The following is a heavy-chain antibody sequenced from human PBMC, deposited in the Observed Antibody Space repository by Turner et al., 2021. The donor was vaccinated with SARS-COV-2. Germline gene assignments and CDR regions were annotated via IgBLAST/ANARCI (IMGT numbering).Heavy chain of an antibody. CDR3: ASPGGSSSWYVGYYGMDV. J-gene: IGHJ6*02. V-gene: IGHV3-7*01. CDR1: GFTFSSYW. Sequence: EEQLVESGGGLVQPGRSLILSCVASGFTFSSYWMSWVRQAPGKGLGWVANIKQDGSEKYYVDSVKGRFTISRDNAKNSLYLQMNSLGAEDTAVYYCASPGGSSSWYVGYYGMDVWGQGTTVTVSS. CDR2: IKQDGSEK. D-gene: IGHD6-13*01.